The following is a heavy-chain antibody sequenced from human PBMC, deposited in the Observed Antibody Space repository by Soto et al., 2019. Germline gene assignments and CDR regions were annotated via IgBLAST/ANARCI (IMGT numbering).Heavy chain of an antibody. CDR1: GFSLRTSGMC. J-gene: IGHJ4*02. D-gene: IGHD2-2*02. CDR2: IDWDDDK. V-gene: IGHV2-70*11. CDR3: ARSQRLYSYSSRWVTYFDY. Sequence: SGPRLVNPTQTLTLTCTCSGFSLRTSGMCVSWIRQPPGKALEWLARIDWDDDKYYSTSLKTRLTISKDTSKNQVVLTMTNMDPVDTATYYCARSQRLYSYSSRWVTYFDYWGQGTLVTVSS.